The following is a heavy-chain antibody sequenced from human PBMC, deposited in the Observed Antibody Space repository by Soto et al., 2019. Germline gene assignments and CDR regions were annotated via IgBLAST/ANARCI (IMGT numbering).Heavy chain of an antibody. CDR3: ARGITTPRPGMDV. V-gene: IGHV4-4*02. CDR1: GGSISSSNW. Sequence: PSETLSLTCAVSGGSISSSNWWSWVRQPPGKGLEWIGEIYHSGSTNYNPSLKSRVTISVDKSKNQFSLKLSSVTAADTAVYYCARGITTPRPGMDVWGQGTTVTVSS. CDR2: IYHSGST. D-gene: IGHD3-3*01. J-gene: IGHJ6*02.